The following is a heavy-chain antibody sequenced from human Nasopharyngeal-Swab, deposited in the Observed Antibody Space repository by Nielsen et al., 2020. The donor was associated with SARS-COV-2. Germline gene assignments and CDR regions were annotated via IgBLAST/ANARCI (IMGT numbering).Heavy chain of an antibody. J-gene: IGHJ3*02. D-gene: IGHD3-22*01. CDR2: MNANSGNT. CDR3: AREGPYDSSGYYFNDAFDI. V-gene: IGHV1-8*01. Sequence: WVRQAPGQGLEWMGWMNANSGNTGYAQKFQGRVTMTRNTSRSTAYMELSSLRSEDTAVYYCAREGPYDSSGYYFNDAFDIWGQGTMVTVSS.